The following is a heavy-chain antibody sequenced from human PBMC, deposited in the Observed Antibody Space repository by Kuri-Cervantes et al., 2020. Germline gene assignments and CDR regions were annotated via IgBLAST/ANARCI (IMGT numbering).Heavy chain of an antibody. CDR1: GFTFSSYS. CDR3: ARDPLELFGGSSEAHFDY. J-gene: IGHJ4*02. Sequence: GGSLRLSCAASGFTFSSYSMNWVRQAPGKGLEWVSYISSSSSTIYYADSVKGRFTISRDNAKNSLYLQMNSLRAEDTAVYYCARDPLELFGGSSEAHFDYWGQGTLVTVSS. V-gene: IGHV3-48*01. CDR2: ISSSSSTI. D-gene: IGHD4-23*01.